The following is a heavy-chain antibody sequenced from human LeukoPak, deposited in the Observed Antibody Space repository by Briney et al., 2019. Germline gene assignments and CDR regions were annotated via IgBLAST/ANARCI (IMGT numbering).Heavy chain of an antibody. CDR2: IIPILGIA. Sequence: SVKVSCKASGGTFSSYAISWVRPAPGQGLEWMGRIIPILGIANYAQKFQGRVTITTDESTSTAYMELSSLRSEDTAVYYCASARDIVVVPAASSPFDYWGQGTLVTVSS. D-gene: IGHD2-2*01. CDR3: ASARDIVVVPAASSPFDY. V-gene: IGHV1-69*04. J-gene: IGHJ4*02. CDR1: GGTFSSYA.